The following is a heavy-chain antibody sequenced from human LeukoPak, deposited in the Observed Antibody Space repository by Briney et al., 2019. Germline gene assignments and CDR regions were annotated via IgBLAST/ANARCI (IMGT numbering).Heavy chain of an antibody. CDR1: GFTFSSYG. D-gene: IGHD6-13*01. V-gene: IGHV3-30*02. J-gene: IGHJ4*02. Sequence: GGSLRLSCAASGFTFSSYGMNWVRQAPGKGLEWVAFIRYDGSNKYYADSVKGRFTISRDNSKNTLYLQMNSLRAEDTAVYYCAKDGEIYIAAAGTFDYWGQGTLVTVSS. CDR3: AKDGEIYIAAAGTFDY. CDR2: IRYDGSNK.